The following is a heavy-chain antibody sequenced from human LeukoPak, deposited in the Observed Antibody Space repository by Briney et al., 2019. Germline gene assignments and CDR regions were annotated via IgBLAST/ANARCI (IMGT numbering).Heavy chain of an antibody. Sequence: PGGSLRLSCTGSGFTFSTYSMNWVRQAPGQGLEWVSFISTSGSYIYYADSVKGRFTISRDNAKNSLYLQMNSLRAEDTSMYYCARDGVYSGYESNYMDVWGKGTTVTVSS. CDR3: ARDGVYSGYESNYMDV. CDR1: GFTFSTYS. D-gene: IGHD5-12*01. J-gene: IGHJ6*03. CDR2: ISTSGSYI. V-gene: IGHV3-21*01.